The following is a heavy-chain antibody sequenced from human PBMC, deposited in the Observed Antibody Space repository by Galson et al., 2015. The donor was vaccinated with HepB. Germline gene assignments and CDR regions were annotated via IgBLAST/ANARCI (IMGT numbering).Heavy chain of an antibody. Sequence: SCAASGFTFSSYAMSWVRQAPGQGLEWMGGIIPIFGTANYAQKFQGRVTITADESTSTAYMELSSLRSEDTAVYYCARAIYCSSTSCISSTVTYYWYFDLWGRGTLVTVSS. CDR2: IIPIFGTA. J-gene: IGHJ2*01. V-gene: IGHV1-69*01. CDR1: GFTFSSYA. CDR3: ARAIYCSSTSCISSTVTYYWYFDL. D-gene: IGHD2-2*01.